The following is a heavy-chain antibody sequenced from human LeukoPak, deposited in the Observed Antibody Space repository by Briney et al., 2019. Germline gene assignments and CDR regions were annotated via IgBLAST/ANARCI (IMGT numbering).Heavy chain of an antibody. D-gene: IGHD6-13*01. V-gene: IGHV1-2*02. CDR1: GYTFTGYY. CDR2: INPNSGGT. CDR3: ARGFQQRGYSSSWYSFDY. Sequence: ASVKVSCKASGYTFTGYYMHWVRQAPGQGLEWMGWINPNSGGTNYAQKFQGRVTMTRDTSISTAYMELSRLRSDDTAVYYCARGFQQRGYSSSWYSFDYWGQGTLVTVSS. J-gene: IGHJ4*02.